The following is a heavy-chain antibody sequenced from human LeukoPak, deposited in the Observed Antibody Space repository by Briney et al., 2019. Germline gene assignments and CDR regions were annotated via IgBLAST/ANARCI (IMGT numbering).Heavy chain of an antibody. Sequence: GGSLRLSCRAYGFTFGDHAMSWVRQAPGKGLEWVGFIRSKAYGGTTEYAASVKGRFTISRDDSISVAYLHMNSLITDDTASYYCSRGPIQLWIHNGMDVWGQGTSVAVSS. J-gene: IGHJ6*02. CDR3: SRGPIQLWIHNGMDV. V-gene: IGHV3-49*04. CDR2: IRSKAYGGTT. CDR1: GFTFGDHA. D-gene: IGHD5-18*01.